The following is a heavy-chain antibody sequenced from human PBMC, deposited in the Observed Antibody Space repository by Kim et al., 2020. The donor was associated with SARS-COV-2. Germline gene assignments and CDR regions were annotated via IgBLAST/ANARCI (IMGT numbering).Heavy chain of an antibody. CDR2: IYYSGST. D-gene: IGHD3-22*01. Sequence: SETLSLTCTVSGGSISSSSYYWGWIRQPPGKGRDWIVSIYYSGSTYYNPSLKSRVTISVDTSKNQFSLKLSSVTAADTAVYYCATRPVPYYYDRSGYSERSYWYLDLWGRGTLVTVSS. J-gene: IGHJ2*01. V-gene: IGHV4-39*01. CDR3: ATRPVPYYYDRSGYSERSYWYLDL. CDR1: GGSISSSSYY.